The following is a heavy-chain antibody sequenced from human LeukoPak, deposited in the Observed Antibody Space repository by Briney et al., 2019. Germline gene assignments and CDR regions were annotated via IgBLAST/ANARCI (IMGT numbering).Heavy chain of an antibody. Sequence: GESLKISCKGSGYSFTSYWIGWVRQMPGKGLEWMGIIYPGDSDTRYSPSFQGQVTISADKSISTAYLQWSSLEASDTAMYYCARGFYGGYYYYYYMDVWGKGTTVTVSS. D-gene: IGHD4/OR15-4a*01. J-gene: IGHJ6*03. CDR1: GYSFTSYW. CDR3: ARGFYGGYYYYYYMDV. V-gene: IGHV5-51*01. CDR2: IYPGDSDT.